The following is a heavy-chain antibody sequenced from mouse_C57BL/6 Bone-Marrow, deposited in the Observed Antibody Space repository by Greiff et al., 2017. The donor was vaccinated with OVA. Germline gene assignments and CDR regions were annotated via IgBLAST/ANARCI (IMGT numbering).Heavy chain of an antibody. CDR1: GYTFTSYW. V-gene: IGHV1-59*01. CDR3: ARDGSSPGY. J-gene: IGHJ2*01. D-gene: IGHD1-1*01. CDR2: IDPSDSYT. Sequence: QVQLQQPGAELVRPGTSVKLSCKASGYTFTSYWMHWVKQRPGQGLEWIGVIDPSDSYTNYNQKFKGKATLTVDTSSSTAYMQLSSLTSEHSAVYYCARDGSSPGYWGQGTTLTVSS.